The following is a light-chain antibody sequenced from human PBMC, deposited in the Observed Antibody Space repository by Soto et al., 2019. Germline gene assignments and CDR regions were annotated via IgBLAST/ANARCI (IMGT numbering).Light chain of an antibody. CDR3: AAWDDSLNGSYV. Sequence: QSVLTQPPSASGTLGQRVTSSCSGSSSNIGSNTVNWYQQLPGTAPKLLIYSNNQRPSGVPDRFSGSKSGTSASLAISGLQSEDEADYYCAAWDDSLNGSYVFGTGTKVTVL. CDR1: SSNIGSNT. CDR2: SNN. V-gene: IGLV1-44*01. J-gene: IGLJ1*01.